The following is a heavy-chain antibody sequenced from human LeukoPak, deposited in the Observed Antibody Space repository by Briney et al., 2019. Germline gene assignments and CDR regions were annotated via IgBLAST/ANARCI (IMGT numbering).Heavy chain of an antibody. J-gene: IGHJ6*02. CDR3: ARGRSNYYGMDV. Sequence: PSETLSLTCAVYGGSFSGYYWSWIRQPPGKGLEWIGEISHSGSTNYNPSLKSRVTISVDTSKNQFSLKLSSVTAADTAVYYCARGRSNYYGMDVWGQGTTVTVSS. V-gene: IGHV4-34*01. CDR2: ISHSGST. D-gene: IGHD1-26*01. CDR1: GGSFSGYY.